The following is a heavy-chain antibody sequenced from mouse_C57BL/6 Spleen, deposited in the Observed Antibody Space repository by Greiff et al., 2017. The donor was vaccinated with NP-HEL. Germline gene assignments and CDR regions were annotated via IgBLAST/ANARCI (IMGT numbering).Heavy chain of an antibody. CDR2: INYDGSST. CDR3: ARASYSNSFDY. CDR1: GFTFSDYY. J-gene: IGHJ2*01. D-gene: IGHD2-5*01. V-gene: IGHV5-16*01. Sequence: EVQRVESEGGLVQPGSSMKLSCTASGFTFSDYYMAWVRQVPEKGLEWVANINYDGSSTYYLDSLKSRFIISRDNAKNILYLQMSSLKSEDTATYYCARASYSNSFDYWGQGTTLTVSS.